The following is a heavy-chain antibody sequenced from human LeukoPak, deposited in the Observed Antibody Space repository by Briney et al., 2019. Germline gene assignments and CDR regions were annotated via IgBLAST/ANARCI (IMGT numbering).Heavy chain of an antibody. Sequence: PSETLSLTCAVYGGSFSGYYWSWIRQPPGKGLEWIGEINHSGSTNYSPSLKSRVTISVDTSKNQFSLKLSSVTAADTAVYYCARVMFGISKVLGLFDYWGQGTLVTVSS. J-gene: IGHJ4*02. CDR3: ARVMFGISKVLGLFDY. V-gene: IGHV4-34*01. CDR1: GGSFSGYY. D-gene: IGHD3-16*01. CDR2: INHSGST.